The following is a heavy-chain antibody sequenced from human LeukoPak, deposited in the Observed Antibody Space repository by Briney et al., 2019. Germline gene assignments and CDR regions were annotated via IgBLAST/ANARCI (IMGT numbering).Heavy chain of an antibody. Sequence: SVKVSCRASGGTFSSYAISWVRQAPGQGLEWMGRIIPILGIANYAQKFQGRVTITADKSTSTAYMELSSLRSEDTAVYYCARDSGSYYSWFDPWGQGTLVTVSS. D-gene: IGHD1-26*01. CDR1: GGTFSSYA. J-gene: IGHJ5*02. V-gene: IGHV1-69*04. CDR2: IIPILGIA. CDR3: ARDSGSYYSWFDP.